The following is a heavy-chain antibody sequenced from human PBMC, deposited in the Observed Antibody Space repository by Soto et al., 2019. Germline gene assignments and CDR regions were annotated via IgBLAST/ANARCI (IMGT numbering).Heavy chain of an antibody. Sequence: QVQLQESGPGLVKPSETLSLTCTVSGGSISSYYWSWIRQPPGKGLEWIGYIYYSGSTNYNPSLKSRVTISVDTSKNQFSLKLSSVTAADTAVYYCASTQVTTNSVWFDPWGQGTLVTVSS. CDR3: ASTQVTTNSVWFDP. J-gene: IGHJ5*02. CDR2: IYYSGST. CDR1: GGSISSYY. V-gene: IGHV4-59*01. D-gene: IGHD4-17*01.